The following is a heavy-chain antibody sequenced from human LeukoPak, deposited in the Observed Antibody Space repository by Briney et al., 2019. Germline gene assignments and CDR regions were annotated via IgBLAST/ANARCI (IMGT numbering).Heavy chain of an antibody. CDR2: INSDGSST. CDR3: AKGSSGWLLYYYMDV. Sequence: VGSLRLSCAASGFTFSSYWMHWVRQAPGKGLVWVSRINSDGSSTSYADSVKGRFTISRDNAKNSLYLQMNSLRAEDMALYYCAKGSSGWLLYYYMDVWGKGTTVTVSS. CDR1: GFTFSSYW. J-gene: IGHJ6*03. V-gene: IGHV3-74*01. D-gene: IGHD6-19*01.